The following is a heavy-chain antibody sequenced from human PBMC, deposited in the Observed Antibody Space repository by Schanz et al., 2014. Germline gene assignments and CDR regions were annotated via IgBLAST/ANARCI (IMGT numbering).Heavy chain of an antibody. D-gene: IGHD6-13*01. J-gene: IGHJ6*02. Sequence: QVQLVESGGGVVQPGRSLRLSCAASGFTFSNFAIHWVRQAPGKGLEWVAVISYDGSHKDYADSVKGRFHISRDNSKNTLYLQMNSLRAEDTAVYYCARDRQQLVGRIGYYYGMDVWGQGTTVTVSS. CDR1: GFTFSNFA. V-gene: IGHV3-30*04. CDR3: ARDRQQLVGRIGYYYGMDV. CDR2: ISYDGSHK.